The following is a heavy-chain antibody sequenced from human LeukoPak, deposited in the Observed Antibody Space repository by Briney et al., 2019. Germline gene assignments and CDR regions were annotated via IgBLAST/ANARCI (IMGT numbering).Heavy chain of an antibody. D-gene: IGHD2-21*01. CDR2: INPSSGST. CDR1: GYTFTSYY. J-gene: IGHJ4*02. V-gene: IGHV1-46*01. CDR3: ARSVDGALYY. Sequence: ASVKVSCKASGYTFTSYYMHWVRQAPGQGLEWMGTINPSSGSTSYAQKFQGRVTMTRDTSTSTVYMELSSLRSGDTAVYYCARSVDGALYYWGQGTLVTVSS.